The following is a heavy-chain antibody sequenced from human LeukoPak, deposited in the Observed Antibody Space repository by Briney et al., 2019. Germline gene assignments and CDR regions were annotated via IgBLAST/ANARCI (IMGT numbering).Heavy chain of an antibody. CDR3: ARTKVDIVGIFDY. Sequence: KSSETLSLTCTVSGGSISSYYWSWIRQPPGKGLEWIGYIYYSGSTNYNPSLKSRVTISVDTSKNQFSLKLSSVTAADTAVYYCARTKVDIVGIFDYWGQGTLVTVSS. D-gene: IGHD5-12*01. CDR2: IYYSGST. J-gene: IGHJ4*02. V-gene: IGHV4-59*01. CDR1: GGSISSYY.